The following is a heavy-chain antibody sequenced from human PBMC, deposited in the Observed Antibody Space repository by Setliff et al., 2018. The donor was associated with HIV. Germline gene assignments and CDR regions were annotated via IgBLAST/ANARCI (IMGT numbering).Heavy chain of an antibody. V-gene: IGHV4-38-2*02. CDR3: ARDAERGYSYGYDY. J-gene: IGHJ4*02. D-gene: IGHD5-18*01. CDR1: GYSISSGYY. Sequence: PSETLSLTCAVSGYSISSGYYWGWIRQPPGKGLEWIGSVFHSGSTYYNPSLKGRVTMSVDTSKNQFSLKLSSVTAADTAVYYCARDAERGYSYGYDYWGQGTLVTVSS. CDR2: VFHSGST.